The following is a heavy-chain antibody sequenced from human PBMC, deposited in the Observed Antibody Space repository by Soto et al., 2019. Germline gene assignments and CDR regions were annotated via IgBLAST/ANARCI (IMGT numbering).Heavy chain of an antibody. Sequence: SETLSLTCTVSGGSISSDTYYWGWIRQPPGKGLEWIGSIYNSGRTYYNPSLKSRVTISVDTSKNQFSLKLRSVTAADTAVYYCAIRGDFWSPYYGLDVWGQGTTVTVSS. CDR1: GGSISSDTYY. V-gene: IGHV4-39*01. CDR2: IYNSGRT. D-gene: IGHD3-3*01. CDR3: AIRGDFWSPYYGLDV. J-gene: IGHJ6*02.